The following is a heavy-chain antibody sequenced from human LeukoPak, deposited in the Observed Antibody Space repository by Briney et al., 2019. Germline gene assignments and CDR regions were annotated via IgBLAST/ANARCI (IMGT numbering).Heavy chain of an antibody. V-gene: IGHV3-21*01. CDR3: AREDISWFDP. J-gene: IGHJ5*02. D-gene: IGHD2-15*01. CDR2: ISSSSSYI. Sequence: GGSLRLSCAASGFTFSSYSMNWVSQAPGKGLEWVSSISSSSSYIYYADSVKGRFTISRDNAKNSLYLQMNSLRAEDTAVYYCAREDISWFDPWGQGTLVTVSS. CDR1: GFTFSSYS.